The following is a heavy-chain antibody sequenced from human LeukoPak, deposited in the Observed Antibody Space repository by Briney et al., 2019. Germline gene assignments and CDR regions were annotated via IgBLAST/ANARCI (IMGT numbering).Heavy chain of an antibody. CDR1: GFTFSSYE. CDR3: ATGIGVEGTDY. V-gene: IGHV3-48*03. D-gene: IGHD6-19*01. J-gene: IGHJ4*02. Sequence: PGGSLRLSCAASGFTFSSYEMNWVRQAPGKGLEWVSYISSSGSTIYYADSVKGRFTISRDNAKNSLYLQMNSLRAEDTAVYYCATGIGVEGTDYWGQGTLVTVSS. CDR2: ISSSGSTI.